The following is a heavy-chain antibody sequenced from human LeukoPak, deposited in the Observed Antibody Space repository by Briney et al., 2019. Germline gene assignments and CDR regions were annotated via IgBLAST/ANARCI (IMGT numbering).Heavy chain of an antibody. V-gene: IGHV3-53*01. CDR1: GFTVSRND. CDR2: IENGGST. D-gene: IGHD4-17*01. J-gene: IGHJ3*02. Sequence: GGSLRLSCAASGFTVSRNDMCWVRQAPGKGLQWVSIIENGGSTYYAESVKGRLTISRDNSKNTLYLQMNSLRVEDTAVYYCARKVGYGYGIDIWGQGTMVTVSS. CDR3: ARKVGYGYGIDI.